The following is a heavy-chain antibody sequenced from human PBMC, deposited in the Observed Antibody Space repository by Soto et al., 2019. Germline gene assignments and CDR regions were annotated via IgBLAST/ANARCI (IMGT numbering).Heavy chain of an antibody. CDR3: ASSCGVYDLFCWFDP. D-gene: IGHD3-3*01. CDR1: GGSISRSTYY. J-gene: IGHJ5*02. CDR2: IYYSGST. V-gene: IGHV4-39*01. Sequence: SETLSLTCTVSGGSISRSTYYWGLIRQPPGKGLEWIGSIYYSGSTYYNPSLRSRVTISVDTSKNQFSLKLSSVTAADTAVYYCASSCGVYDLFCWFDPWGQGTLVTVSS.